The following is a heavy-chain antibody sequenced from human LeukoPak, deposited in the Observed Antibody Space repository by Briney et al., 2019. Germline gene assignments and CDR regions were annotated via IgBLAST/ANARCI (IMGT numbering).Heavy chain of an antibody. CDR1: GFTFSSYG. CDR2: IRYDGSNK. J-gene: IGHJ4*02. Sequence: AGGSLRLSCAASGFTFSSYGMHWVRQAPGKGLEWVAFIRYDGSNKYYADSVKGRFTISRDNSKNTLYLQMNSLRAEDTAVYYCASVSLRYFDWPYATDYWGQGTLVTVSS. V-gene: IGHV3-30*02. D-gene: IGHD3-9*01. CDR3: ASVSLRYFDWPYATDY.